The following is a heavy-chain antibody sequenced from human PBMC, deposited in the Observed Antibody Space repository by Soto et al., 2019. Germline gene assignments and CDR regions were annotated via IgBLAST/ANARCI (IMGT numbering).Heavy chain of an antibody. CDR3: ARNGTYSSSLSQYSGMDV. CDR1: GGTFDNFI. Sequence: QVQLVQSGAEVKKPGSSVRVSCQASGGTFDNFIMNWVRQTPGQGLEWMGGIVPMLGTPTYAEKFKGRVTISTTESTSTMYMEVTSLRSEDTAIYYCARNGTYSSSLSQYSGMDVWGQGTTVTDSS. D-gene: IGHD1-26*01. V-gene: IGHV1-69*16. CDR2: IVPMLGTP. J-gene: IGHJ6*02.